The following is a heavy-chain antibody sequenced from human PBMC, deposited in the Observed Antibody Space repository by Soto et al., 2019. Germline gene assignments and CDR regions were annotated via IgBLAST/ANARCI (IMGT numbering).Heavy chain of an antibody. J-gene: IGHJ6*02. CDR2: IYYSGST. CDR1: GGSISSYY. CDR3: ASNSGYDYCYGMDV. Sequence: SETLSLTCTVSGGSISSYYWSWIRQPPGKGLEWIGHIYYSGSTNYNPSLKSRVTISVDTSKNQFSLKLSSVTAADTAVYYCASNSGYDYCYGMDVWGQGTTVTVSS. D-gene: IGHD5-12*01. V-gene: IGHV4-59*01.